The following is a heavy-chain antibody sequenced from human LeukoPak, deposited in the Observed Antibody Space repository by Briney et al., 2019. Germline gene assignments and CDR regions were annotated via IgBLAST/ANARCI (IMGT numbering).Heavy chain of an antibody. J-gene: IGHJ6*02. Sequence: ASVKVSCKVSTYTLTELSIHWVRQAPGKGLEWMGGFDPEHGETIYAQKFQGRVIMTEDTSTSTAYMELRSLRSDDTAVYYCARVLRYFDWLPWDYYGMDVWGQGTTVTVSS. CDR3: ARVLRYFDWLPWDYYGMDV. CDR1: TYTLTELS. V-gene: IGHV1-24*01. CDR2: FDPEHGET. D-gene: IGHD3-9*01.